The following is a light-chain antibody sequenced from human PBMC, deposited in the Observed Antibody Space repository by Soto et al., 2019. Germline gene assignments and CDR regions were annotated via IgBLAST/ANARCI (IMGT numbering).Light chain of an antibody. CDR1: ISNIGAGYD. CDR3: QSYDSSLREV. J-gene: IGLJ2*01. Sequence: QSVLTQPPSVSGAPGQRVTSSCTGSISNIGAGYDVHWYQQLPGTAPKLLIDGNSNRPSGVPDRFSGSKSGTSASLAITGLQAEDEADYYCQSYDSSLREVFGGGTKLTVL. CDR2: GNS. V-gene: IGLV1-40*01.